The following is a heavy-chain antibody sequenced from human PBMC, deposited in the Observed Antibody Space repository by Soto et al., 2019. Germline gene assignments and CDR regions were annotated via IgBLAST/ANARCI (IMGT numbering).Heavy chain of an antibody. CDR1: GFTVSSNY. Sequence: GGSLRLSCAASGFTVSSNYMSWVRQAPGKGLEWVSAIYSGGSTYYADSVKGRFTISRDNSKNTLYLQMNSLRAEDTAVYYCAREKAHSIAARHFGYYGMDVWGQGTTVNVSS. CDR3: AREKAHSIAARHFGYYGMDV. D-gene: IGHD6-6*01. J-gene: IGHJ6*02. CDR2: IYSGGST. V-gene: IGHV3-53*01.